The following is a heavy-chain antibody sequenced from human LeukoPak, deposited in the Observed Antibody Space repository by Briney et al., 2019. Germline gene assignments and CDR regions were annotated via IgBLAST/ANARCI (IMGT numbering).Heavy chain of an antibody. J-gene: IGHJ3*02. CDR1: GLTFNSYG. D-gene: IGHD6-6*01. V-gene: IGHV3-48*01. CDR2: ISSSRTTI. CDR3: AVAARPADAFDI. Sequence: GGPLRLPCAASGLTFNSYGMNGPREAPGEALQWRSYISSSRTTIYCADPVKGRFTVSRDNAKNSLYVQMNSLRAGDTAVSPFAVAARPADAFDIWGQGTMDTVSS.